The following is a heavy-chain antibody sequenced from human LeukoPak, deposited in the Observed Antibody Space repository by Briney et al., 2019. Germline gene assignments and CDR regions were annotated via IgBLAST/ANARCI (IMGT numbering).Heavy chain of an antibody. CDR2: IQQDGSEK. CDR3: VRGRRSDSSGPPYFDY. J-gene: IGHJ4*02. V-gene: IGHV3-7*01. Sequence: GGSLRLSCAASGFTFSSYWMSWVRQAPGKGLEWVANIQQDGSEKYYVDSVKGRFTISRDNAKNSLYLQMNSLRAEDTAVYYCVRGRRSDSSGPPYFDYWGQGTLVTVSS. D-gene: IGHD6-19*01. CDR1: GFTFSSYW.